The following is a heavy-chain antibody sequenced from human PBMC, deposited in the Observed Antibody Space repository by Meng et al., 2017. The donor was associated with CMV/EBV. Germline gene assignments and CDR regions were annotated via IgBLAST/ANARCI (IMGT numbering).Heavy chain of an antibody. Sequence: GESLKISCAASGFTFSDYYMSWIRQAPGRGLEWVSYISNSGNTIYYADSVKGRFTISRDNAKNSLYLQMNSLRAEDAAVYYCARDQKGLRLKWAYYYGMDAWGQGTTVTVSS. V-gene: IGHV3-11*01. D-gene: IGHD3-16*01. CDR3: ARDQKGLRLKWAYYYGMDA. J-gene: IGHJ6*02. CDR1: GFTFSDYY. CDR2: ISNSGNTI.